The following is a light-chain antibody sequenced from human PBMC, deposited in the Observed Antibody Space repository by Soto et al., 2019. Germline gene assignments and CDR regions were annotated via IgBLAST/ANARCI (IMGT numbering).Light chain of an antibody. CDR3: QQYYSFPWT. V-gene: IGKV1-12*01. CDR2: PAS. Sequence: DALMVPSAYWVSLSVGSRVSLICRASQGISRWLAWYQQKPGQAPELLIYPASTLQSGVPSRFSGSGSGTDFTLTISCLQAEEVETDYCQQYYSFPWTFGQGTKGDIK. J-gene: IGKJ1*01. CDR1: QGISRW.